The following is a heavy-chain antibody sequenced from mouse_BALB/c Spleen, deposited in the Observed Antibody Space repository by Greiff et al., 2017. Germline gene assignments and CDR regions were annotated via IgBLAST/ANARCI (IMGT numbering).Heavy chain of an antibody. CDR2: INPGSGGT. Sequence: VQLQQSGAELVRPGTSVKVSCKASGYAFTNYLIEWVKQRPGQGLEWIGVINPGSGGTNYNEKFKGKATLTADKSSSTAYMQLSSLTSDDSAVYCCARGRGNAMDYWGQGTSVTVSS. CDR3: ARGRGNAMDY. J-gene: IGHJ4*01. V-gene: IGHV1-54*01. D-gene: IGHD1-1*01. CDR1: GYAFTNYL.